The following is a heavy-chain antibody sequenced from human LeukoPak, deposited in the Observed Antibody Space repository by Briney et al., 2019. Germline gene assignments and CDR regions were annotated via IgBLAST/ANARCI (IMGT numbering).Heavy chain of an antibody. V-gene: IGHV3-33*01. D-gene: IGHD5-18*01. CDR1: GFTFSSYG. CDR2: IWYDGSNK. Sequence: GRSLRLSCAASGFTFSSYGMHWVRQAPGKGLKWVAVIWYDGSNKYYADSVKGRFTISRDNSKNTLYLQMNSLRAEDTAVYYCARDRGYFSRFFDYWGQGTLVTVSS. CDR3: ARDRGYFSRFFDY. J-gene: IGHJ4*02.